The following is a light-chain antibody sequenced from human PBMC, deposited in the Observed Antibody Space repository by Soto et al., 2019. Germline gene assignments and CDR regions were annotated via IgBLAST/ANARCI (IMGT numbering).Light chain of an antibody. CDR1: SGHRSYA. J-gene: IGLJ3*02. CDR2: LNSDGSH. Sequence: QPVLTQSPSASASLGASVKLTCTLSSGHRSYAIAWHQQQPEKGPRYLMKLNSDGSHSKWDGIPDRFSGSSSGAERYLTISSLQSGDEADYYCQTWGTGIQVFGGGTKLTVL. CDR3: QTWGTGIQV. V-gene: IGLV4-69*01.